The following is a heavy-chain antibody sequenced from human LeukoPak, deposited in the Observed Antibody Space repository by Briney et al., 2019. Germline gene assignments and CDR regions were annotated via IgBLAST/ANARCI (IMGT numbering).Heavy chain of an antibody. J-gene: IGHJ4*02. Sequence: GGSLRLSFAASGFTFSDSWMHWVRPVPGKGLEWVSRMNSDGTTTNYADSVKGRFTISRDNAQNTLYLQMNSLRVEDTGVYYCARAGYYRFDYWGQGTLVTVSS. CDR1: GFTFSDSW. D-gene: IGHD3-22*01. CDR3: ARAGYYRFDY. CDR2: MNSDGTTT. V-gene: IGHV3-74*01.